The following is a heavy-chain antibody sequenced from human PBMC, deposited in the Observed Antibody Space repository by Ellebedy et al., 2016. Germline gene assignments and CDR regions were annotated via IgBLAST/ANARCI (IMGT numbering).Heavy chain of an antibody. CDR1: GGSISSYY. CDR3: ARHGDGSESPLGGIYYGMDV. J-gene: IGHJ6*02. Sequence: SETLSLXXTVSGGSISSYYWSWIRQPPGKGLEWIGEINHSGSTNYNPSLKSRVTISVDTSKNQFSLKLSSVTAADTAVYYCARHGDGSESPLGGIYYGMDVWGQGTTVTVSS. D-gene: IGHD3-10*01. V-gene: IGHV4-34*01. CDR2: INHSGST.